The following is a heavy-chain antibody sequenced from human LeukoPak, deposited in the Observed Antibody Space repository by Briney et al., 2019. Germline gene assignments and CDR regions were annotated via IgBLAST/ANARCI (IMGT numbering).Heavy chain of an antibody. V-gene: IGHV3-23*01. D-gene: IGHD6-19*01. CDR3: AKPRDTVGWYYFDY. Sequence: PGGSLRLSCAASGFTFSSYTMSWVRQAPGKGLEWVSAISGRDANTYYSDSVKGRFTISRDNSMNTLFLQMNSLRADDTAVYYCAKPRDTVGWYYFDYWGQGTLVTVSS. J-gene: IGHJ4*02. CDR2: ISGRDANT. CDR1: GFTFSSYT.